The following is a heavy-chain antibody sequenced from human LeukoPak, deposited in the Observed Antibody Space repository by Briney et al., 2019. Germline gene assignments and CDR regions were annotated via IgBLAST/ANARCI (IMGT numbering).Heavy chain of an antibody. V-gene: IGHV1-69*01. CDR3: AGVPRLGDAKSFDY. J-gene: IGHJ4*02. D-gene: IGHD2-21*02. Sequence: GASVKVSCKASGGTFSSHAITWVRQAPGQGLEWMGGIIPLFGTANYAQKFQGRVTITADEYTNTAYMELSSLRSDDTAVYFCAGVPRLGDAKSFDYWGQGTLVTVSS. CDR2: IIPLFGTA. CDR1: GGTFSSHA.